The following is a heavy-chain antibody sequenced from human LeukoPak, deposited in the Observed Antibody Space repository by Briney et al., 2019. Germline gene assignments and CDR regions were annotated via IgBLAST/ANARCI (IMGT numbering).Heavy chain of an antibody. CDR2: INPNSGGT. CDR1: GYTFTGYY. J-gene: IGHJ4*02. Sequence: ASVKVSCKASGYTFTGYYMHWVRQAPGQGLEWMGWINPNSGGTNYAQKFQGWVTMTRDTSISTAYMELSRLRSDDTAVYYCARAWHYILTGYSLDYWGQGTLVTVSS. D-gene: IGHD3-9*01. CDR3: ARAWHYILTGYSLDY. V-gene: IGHV1-2*04.